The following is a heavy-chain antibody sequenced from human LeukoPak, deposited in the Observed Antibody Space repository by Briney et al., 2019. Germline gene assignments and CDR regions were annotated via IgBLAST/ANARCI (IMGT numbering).Heavy chain of an antibody. CDR3: ARLALGYYDSSGYYYEKGYNWFDP. D-gene: IGHD3-22*01. CDR1: GGSISSNNW. CDR2: IYHSGST. J-gene: IGHJ5*02. Sequence: PSETLSLTCAVSGGSISSNNWWHLVRQPPGKGLEWIGEIYHSGSTNYNPSLKSRVTMSVDTSKNQFSLKLSSVTAADTAVYYCARLALGYYDSSGYYYEKGYNWFDPWGQGTLVTVSS. V-gene: IGHV4-4*02.